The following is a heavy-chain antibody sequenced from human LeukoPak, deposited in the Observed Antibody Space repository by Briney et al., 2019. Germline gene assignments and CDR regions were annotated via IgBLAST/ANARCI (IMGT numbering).Heavy chain of an antibody. CDR3: ARGDDNYWYFDL. J-gene: IGHJ2*01. CDR1: GFTFSTYW. CDR2: ISSDGSHK. V-gene: IGHV3-30-3*01. D-gene: IGHD3-9*01. Sequence: GGSLRLSCAASGFTFSTYWMSWVRQAPGKGLEWVAVISSDGSHKYYADSVKGRFTISRDNSKNTLYLQMNSLRADDTAVYYCARGDDNYWYFDLWGRGTLVTVSS.